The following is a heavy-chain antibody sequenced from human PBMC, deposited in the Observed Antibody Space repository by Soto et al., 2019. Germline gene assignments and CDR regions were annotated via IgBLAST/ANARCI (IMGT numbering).Heavy chain of an antibody. Sequence: QVQLVQSGAEVKKPGASVKVSCKASGYTFTSYHITWVRQAPGQGLEWMGWISAYNGNTNYAQKPXGRVTMTTNTSTSTAYVELRSLSSDDTAVYCCARDSPPPREWGQGTLVTVSS. J-gene: IGHJ4*02. CDR3: ARDSPPPRE. CDR2: ISAYNGNT. CDR1: GYTFTSYH. V-gene: IGHV1-18*01.